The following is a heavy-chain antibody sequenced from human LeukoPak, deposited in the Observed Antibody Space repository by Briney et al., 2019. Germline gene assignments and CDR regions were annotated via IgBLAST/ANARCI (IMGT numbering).Heavy chain of an antibody. Sequence: GGSLRLSCAASGFTFSSYSMNWVRQAPGKGLERVSAISGSGGSTYYADSVKGRFTISRDNSKNTLYLQMNSLRAEDTAVYYCAKRGITMVRGVDYWGQGTLVTVSS. J-gene: IGHJ4*02. CDR2: ISGSGGST. D-gene: IGHD3-10*01. V-gene: IGHV3-23*01. CDR1: GFTFSSYS. CDR3: AKRGITMVRGVDY.